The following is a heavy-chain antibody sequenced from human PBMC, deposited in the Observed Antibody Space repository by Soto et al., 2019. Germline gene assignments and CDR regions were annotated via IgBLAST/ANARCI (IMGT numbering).Heavy chain of an antibody. J-gene: IGHJ6*03. CDR3: ARGRSYGKKNCSSTSCHMRYYYMDV. D-gene: IGHD2-2*01. CDR1: CSSFRGYY. CDR2: INHSGST. V-gene: IGHV4-34*01. Sequence: PSDTLSLTCALYCSSFRGYYWRWICQPPWMWLEWIGEINHSGSTNYNPSLKSRVTISVDTSKNQFSLKLSSVTAADTAVYYCARGRSYGKKNCSSTSCHMRYYYMDVWGKGTTVS.